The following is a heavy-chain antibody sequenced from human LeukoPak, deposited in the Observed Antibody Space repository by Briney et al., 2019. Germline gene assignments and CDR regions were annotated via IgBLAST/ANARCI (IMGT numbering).Heavy chain of an antibody. J-gene: IGHJ4*02. V-gene: IGHV3-53*04. CDR1: GFTFSSYW. CDR3: AKDLTNGWGTFDY. D-gene: IGHD3-16*01. CDR2: IYSDGST. Sequence: GGSLRLSCAASGFTFSSYWMHWVRQAPGKGLEWVSVIYSDGSTFYSDSVKGRFTISRHNSKNIVYLQMNSLRTEDTAVYYCAKDLTNGWGTFDYWGQGTLVTVSS.